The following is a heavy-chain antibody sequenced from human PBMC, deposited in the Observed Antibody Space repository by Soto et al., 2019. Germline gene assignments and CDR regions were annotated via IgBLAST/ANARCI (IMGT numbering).Heavy chain of an antibody. V-gene: IGHV1-46*01. D-gene: IGHD5-12*01. Sequence: QMQLVQSGAEVKKPGASVKVSCKASGYSFTNYYMHWVRQAPGQGLDWMGKINPRGGTTRYARKFQGRITMTSDTSTSTVYMEVSSLSSEDTAVYYCARDGATMGSYYLDYWGQGTLVTVSS. J-gene: IGHJ4*02. CDR1: GYSFTNYY. CDR3: ARDGATMGSYYLDY. CDR2: INPRGGTT.